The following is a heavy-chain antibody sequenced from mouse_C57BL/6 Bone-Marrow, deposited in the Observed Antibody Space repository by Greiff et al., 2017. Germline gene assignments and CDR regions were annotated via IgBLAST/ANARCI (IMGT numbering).Heavy chain of an antibody. D-gene: IGHD2-1*01. CDR1: GYSFTGYY. CDR3: AGNYLAY. J-gene: IGHJ3*01. Sequence: EVQLQQSGPELVKPGASVKISCKASGYSFTGYYMNWVKQSPEKSLEWIGEINPSTGGTTYNQKFKAKATLTVDKASSTAYMQLKSLTSEDSAVYYGAGNYLAYWGQGTLVTVSA. V-gene: IGHV1-42*01. CDR2: INPSTGGT.